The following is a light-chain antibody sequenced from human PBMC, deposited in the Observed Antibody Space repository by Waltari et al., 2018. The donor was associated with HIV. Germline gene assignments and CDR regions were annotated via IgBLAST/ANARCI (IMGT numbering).Light chain of an antibody. Sequence: AIQMTQSQSSLSASVGDRVTITCRASQGIRNDLGWYQQKPGKAPKLLIYAESSLQSGVPSRFSGSGSGTDFTLTISSLQPEDFATYYCLQDYNYPWTFGQGTKVEIK. J-gene: IGKJ1*01. CDR3: LQDYNYPWT. CDR1: QGIRND. CDR2: AES. V-gene: IGKV1-6*01.